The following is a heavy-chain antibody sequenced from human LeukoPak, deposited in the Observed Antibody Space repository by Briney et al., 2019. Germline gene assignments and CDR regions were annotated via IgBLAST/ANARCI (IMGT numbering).Heavy chain of an antibody. Sequence: GGSLRLSCAASGFTFSDSWMSWVRQAPGKGLEWVANMNQDGSAKGYVDSVKGRFTISRDNARNSLYLQMSSLRPEDTAVYYCATYTHWVAGDVWGQGTLVTVSS. CDR3: ATYTHWVAGDV. CDR1: GFTFSDSW. CDR2: MNQDGSAK. V-gene: IGHV3-7*01. D-gene: IGHD3-16*01. J-gene: IGHJ4*02.